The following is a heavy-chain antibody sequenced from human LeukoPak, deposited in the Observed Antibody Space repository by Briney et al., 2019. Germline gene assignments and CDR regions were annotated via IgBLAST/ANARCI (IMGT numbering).Heavy chain of an antibody. CDR3: ARVEVHSCSWRGTNWFDP. CDR2: IYYSGST. J-gene: IGHJ5*02. V-gene: IGHV4-59*01. CDR1: GGSISSYY. D-gene: IGHD6-13*01. Sequence: SETLSLTCTVSGGSISSYYWSWIRQPPGKGLGWIGHIYYSGSTNYNPSLKSRVTISVDTSKNQFSLKLSSVTAADTDVYYCARVEVHSCSWRGTNWFDPWGQGTLVTISS.